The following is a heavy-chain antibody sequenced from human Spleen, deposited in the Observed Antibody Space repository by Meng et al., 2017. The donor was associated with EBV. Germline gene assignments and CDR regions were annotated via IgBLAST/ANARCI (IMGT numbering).Heavy chain of an antibody. J-gene: IGHJ4*02. Sequence: QVPLVQAGAEVKKPGAVGKVSCKASGYMFTDYYMHWVRQAPGQGLAWMGRINPSSGGTDYAQKFQGRVTMTRDTSISTAYMELTSLRSDDTAIYYCARSIFSNDFFNWGQGTLVTVSS. V-gene: IGHV1-2*06. D-gene: IGHD2-21*02. CDR2: INPSSGGT. CDR3: ARSIFSNDFFN. CDR1: GYMFTDYY.